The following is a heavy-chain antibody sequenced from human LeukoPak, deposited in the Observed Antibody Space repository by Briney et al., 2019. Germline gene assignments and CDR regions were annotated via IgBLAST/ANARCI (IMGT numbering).Heavy chain of an antibody. J-gene: IGHJ6*03. Sequence: GGSLRLSCASSGFTFSSYAMSWVRQAPGKGLEWVSTIGGTGVRTYYADSVKGRFTISRDNAKNTLYLQMNSLRAEDTAVYYCASIAALYYYMDVWGKGTTVTVSS. V-gene: IGHV3-23*01. CDR1: GFTFSSYA. CDR3: ASIAALYYYMDV. D-gene: IGHD6-6*01. CDR2: IGGTGVRT.